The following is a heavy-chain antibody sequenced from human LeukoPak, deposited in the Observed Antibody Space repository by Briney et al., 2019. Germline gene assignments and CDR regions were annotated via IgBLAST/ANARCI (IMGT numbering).Heavy chain of an antibody. D-gene: IGHD1-26*01. Sequence: SETLSLTCTVSGGSISSYYWSWIRQPAGKGLEWIGRIYTSGSTNYNPSLKSRVTMSVDTSKNQFSLKLSSVTAADTAVYYCARIVRSSGSYYGPSYYFDYWGQGTLVTVSS. CDR2: IYTSGST. J-gene: IGHJ4*02. V-gene: IGHV4-4*07. CDR1: GGSISSYY. CDR3: ARIVRSSGSYYGPSYYFDY.